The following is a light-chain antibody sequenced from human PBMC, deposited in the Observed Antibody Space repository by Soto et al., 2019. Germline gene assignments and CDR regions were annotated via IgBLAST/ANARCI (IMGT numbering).Light chain of an antibody. V-gene: IGLV2-14*01. CDR2: EVS. CDR1: SSDVGGYNY. CDR3: SSYTRSSTYYV. J-gene: IGLJ1*01. Sequence: QSALTQPASVSGSPGQSITISCTGTSSDVGGYNYVSWYQQHPGKAPKLMIYEVSNRPSGVSNRFSGSKSGNTASLTISGLQAEDDADYYCSSYTRSSTYYVFGTGTKLTVL.